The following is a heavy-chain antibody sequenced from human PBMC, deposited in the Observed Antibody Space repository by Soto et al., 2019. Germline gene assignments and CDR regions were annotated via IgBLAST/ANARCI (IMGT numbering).Heavy chain of an antibody. J-gene: IGHJ5*02. D-gene: IGHD6-25*01. Sequence: SQTLSLTXTASGGSIASSSHFWGWVRQPPGKGLEWIGTIYFTGNTYYTPSLKSRLTMSIDTSKNEFSLRLNSVTAADTAVYYCAGQTFTIAAASYGRSNWFDPWGPGTLVTVSS. CDR1: GGSIASSSHF. CDR3: AGQTFTIAAASYGRSNWFDP. CDR2: IYFTGNT. V-gene: IGHV4-39*01.